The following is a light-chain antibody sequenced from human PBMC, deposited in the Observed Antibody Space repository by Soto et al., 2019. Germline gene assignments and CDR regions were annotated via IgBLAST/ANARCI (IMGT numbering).Light chain of an antibody. V-gene: IGKV1-5*01. Sequence: DIQMTQSPSTLSASVGDRVTITCRASQSISSWLAWYQQKPGKAPKLLIYDASSLESGVPSRFSGSGSGTEFTLTISSRQPDDFATYYCQQYNSYPWTVGQGTKVEIK. J-gene: IGKJ1*01. CDR1: QSISSW. CDR3: QQYNSYPWT. CDR2: DAS.